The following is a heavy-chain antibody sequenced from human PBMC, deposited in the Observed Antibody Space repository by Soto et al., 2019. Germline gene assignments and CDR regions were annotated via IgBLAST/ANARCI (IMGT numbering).Heavy chain of an antibody. CDR2: IFSNDEK. J-gene: IGHJ6*02. D-gene: IGHD5-18*01. V-gene: IGHV2-26*01. CDR3: ARRRGYSYRCYYYGMDV. Sequence: QVTLKESGPVLVKPTETLTLTCTVSGFSLSNARMGVSWIRQPPGKALEWLAHIFSNDEKSYSTSLKSRLTISNDTSKSQVVLTMTNMAPVDTATYDCARRRGYSYRCYYYGMDVWGQGTTVTVSS. CDR1: GFSLSNARMG.